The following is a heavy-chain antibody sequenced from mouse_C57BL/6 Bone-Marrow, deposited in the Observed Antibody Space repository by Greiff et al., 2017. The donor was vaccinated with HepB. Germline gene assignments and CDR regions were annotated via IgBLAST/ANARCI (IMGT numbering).Heavy chain of an antibody. CDR3: VRWLKYFDY. D-gene: IGHD1-3*01. J-gene: IGHJ2*01. Sequence: EVQGVESGGGLVQPKGSLKLSCAASGFSFTTYAMNWVRQAPGKGLEWVARIRSKSNNYATYYADSVTDRLTISRDDSESMLYLQMNNLKTEDTAMYYCVRWLKYFDYWGEGTTLTVSS. V-gene: IGHV10-1*01. CDR1: GFSFTTYA. CDR2: IRSKSNNYAT.